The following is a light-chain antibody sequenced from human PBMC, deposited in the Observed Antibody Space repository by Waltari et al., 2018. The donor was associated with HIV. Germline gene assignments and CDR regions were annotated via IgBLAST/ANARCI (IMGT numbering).Light chain of an antibody. CDR2: YDT. V-gene: IGLV3-21*04. CDR3: QVWDSSSDHVV. CDR1: HIGSKS. Sequence: SVLPPPPSVSVAPGKTARLNRGGKHIGSKSVHWYQQKPGQAPVLVIFYDTDRPSGIPERFSGSNSGNTATLTISRVEAGDEADYYCQVWDSSSDHVVFGGGTKLTVL. J-gene: IGLJ2*01.